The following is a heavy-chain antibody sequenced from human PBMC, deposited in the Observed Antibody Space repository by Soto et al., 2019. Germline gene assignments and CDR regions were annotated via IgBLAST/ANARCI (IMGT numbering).Heavy chain of an antibody. Sequence: QVQLVQSGAEVKKPGSSVKVSCKASGGTFSSYAISWVRQAPGQGLEWMGGIIPIFGTANYAQKFQGRVTITSDESTSTAYIELISLRSEYTALYYCASTQTISPGSYLSHSYYLDYWGQGTLVTVSS. V-gene: IGHV1-69*05. CDR2: IIPIFGTA. J-gene: IGHJ4*02. D-gene: IGHD1-26*01. CDR1: GGTFSSYA. CDR3: ASTQTISPGSYLSHSYYLDY.